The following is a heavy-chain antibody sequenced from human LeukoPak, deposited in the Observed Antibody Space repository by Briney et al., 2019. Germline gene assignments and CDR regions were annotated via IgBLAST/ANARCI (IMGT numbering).Heavy chain of an antibody. V-gene: IGHV3-43*02. CDR3: AKDTEGYTYGYYYYGMDV. Sequence: VGSLRLSCAASGFTFDDYAMHWVRHAPGKGLEWVSLISGDSGSTYYADSVKGRFTISRDNSKNSLYLQMNSLRNDDTALYYCAKDTEGYTYGYYYYGMDVWGQGTTVTVSS. CDR1: GFTFDDYA. J-gene: IGHJ6*02. D-gene: IGHD5-18*01. CDR2: ISGDSGST.